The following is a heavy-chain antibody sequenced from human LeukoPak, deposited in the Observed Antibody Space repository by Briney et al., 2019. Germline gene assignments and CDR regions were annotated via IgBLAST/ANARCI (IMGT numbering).Heavy chain of an antibody. Sequence: GGSLRLSCAASGFTFSDYYMSWIRQAPGKGLEWVSYISSSGSTKYYADSVKGRFIISRDNAKNSLSLQMNSLRAEDTAVYYCARDRGDYGGSFDYWGQGTLVTVSS. D-gene: IGHD4-23*01. CDR3: ARDRGDYGGSFDY. CDR1: GFTFSDYY. J-gene: IGHJ4*02. CDR2: ISSSGSTK. V-gene: IGHV3-11*01.